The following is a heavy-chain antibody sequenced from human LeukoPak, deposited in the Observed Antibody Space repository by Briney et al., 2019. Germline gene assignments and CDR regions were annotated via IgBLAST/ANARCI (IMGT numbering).Heavy chain of an antibody. CDR3: ARVARSNWFDH. Sequence: GGSLRLSCAASGFTFSSYAMSWVRQAPGKGLEWVSYISSSGSTIYYADSVKGRFTISRDNAKNSLYLQMNSLRAEGTAVYYCARVARSNWFDHWGQGTLVTVSS. J-gene: IGHJ5*02. CDR1: GFTFSSYA. V-gene: IGHV3-48*04. CDR2: ISSSGSTI.